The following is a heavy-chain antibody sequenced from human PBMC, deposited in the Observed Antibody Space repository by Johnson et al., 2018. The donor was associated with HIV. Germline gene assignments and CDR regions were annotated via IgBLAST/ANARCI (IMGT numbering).Heavy chain of an antibody. CDR2: ISYDGSNK. D-gene: IGHD6-19*01. J-gene: IGHJ3*02. V-gene: IGHV3-30*14. CDR3: ARAVARGQWLANGYI. Sequence: QVQLVESGGGVVQPGRSLRISCAASGFTFSSYAMNWVRQAPGKGLEWVAVISYDGSNKYYADSVKGRFTISRDNSKNTLYLQMNSLRAEDTAVYYCARAVARGQWLANGYIWGQGTMVTVSS. CDR1: GFTFSSYA.